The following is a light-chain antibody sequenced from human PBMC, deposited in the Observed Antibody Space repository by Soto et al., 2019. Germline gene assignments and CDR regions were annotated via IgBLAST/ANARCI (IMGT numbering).Light chain of an antibody. V-gene: IGKV1-39*01. J-gene: IGKJ1*01. CDR1: QSITTY. CDR2: AAS. CDR3: QQYHNYPRT. Sequence: DIQMTQSPSSLSASVGDRVTITCRASQSITTYLNWYRQKPGKAPKLLIYAASSLQSGVPSRFSGSGSETEFTLSISSLQPEDFATYFCQQYHNYPRTFGQGTKVDIK.